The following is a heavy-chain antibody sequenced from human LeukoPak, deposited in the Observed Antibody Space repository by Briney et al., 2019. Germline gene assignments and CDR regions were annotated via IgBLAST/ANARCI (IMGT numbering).Heavy chain of an antibody. J-gene: IGHJ4*02. CDR2: IYYSGST. CDR1: GGSISSYY. Sequence: SETLSLTCTVSGGSISSYYWSWIRQPPGKGLEWIGYIYYSGSTYYNPSLKSRVTISVDTSKNQFSLKLSSVTAADTAVYYCARTPDYGDYGSLDYWGQGTLVTVSS. D-gene: IGHD4-17*01. V-gene: IGHV4-59*08. CDR3: ARTPDYGDYGSLDY.